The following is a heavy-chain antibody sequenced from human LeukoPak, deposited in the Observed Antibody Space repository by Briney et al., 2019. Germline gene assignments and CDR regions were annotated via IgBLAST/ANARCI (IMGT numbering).Heavy chain of an antibody. CDR1: GGSISSGSYF. D-gene: IGHD2-15*01. J-gene: IGHJ3*02. V-gene: IGHV4-61*02. Sequence: SQTLSLTCTVSGGSISSGSYFWSWIRQPAGKGLEWIGRIHTSGTTNHNPSLKSRVTISIDRSKNQFSLKLSSVTATDTAMYYCTRGGGYDAFDIWGQGTMVTVSS. CDR2: IHTSGTT. CDR3: TRGGGYDAFDI.